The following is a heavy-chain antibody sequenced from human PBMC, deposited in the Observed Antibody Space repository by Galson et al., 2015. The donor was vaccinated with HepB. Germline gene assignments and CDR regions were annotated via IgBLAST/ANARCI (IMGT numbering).Heavy chain of an antibody. CDR1: GFTFSSYA. D-gene: IGHD3-10*01. CDR2: ISGSGSST. J-gene: IGHJ4*02. Sequence: SLRLSCAASGFTFSSYAMSWVRQAPGKGLEWVSAISGSGSSTYYADSVKGRFTISRDNSKNTLYLQMNSLRAEDTAVYYCVLWSFGGSRTNSQFDYWGQGTLVTVSS. CDR3: VLWSFGGSRTNSQFDY. V-gene: IGHV3-23*01.